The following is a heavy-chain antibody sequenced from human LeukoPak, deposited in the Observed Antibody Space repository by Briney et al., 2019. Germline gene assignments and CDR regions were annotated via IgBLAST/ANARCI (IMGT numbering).Heavy chain of an antibody. CDR1: GFSFSSYA. CDR2: ISGNGGST. CDR3: AKSASRTAMVTTFDY. Sequence: PGGSLRLSCEAPGFSFSSYAMNWVRQAPGKGLEWVSAISGNGGSTYYADSVKGRFTISRDNSKNTLYLQMNSLRAEDTAVYYCAKSASRTAMVTTFDYWGQGTLVTVSS. J-gene: IGHJ4*02. V-gene: IGHV3-23*01. D-gene: IGHD5-18*01.